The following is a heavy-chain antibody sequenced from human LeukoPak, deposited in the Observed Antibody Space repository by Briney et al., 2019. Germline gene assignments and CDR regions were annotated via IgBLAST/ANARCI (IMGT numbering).Heavy chain of an antibody. Sequence: SGGSLRLSCAASGFNFIDYSMNWVRQAPGKGLEWISYIGISSGNTKYADSVKGRFTISRDKARNSLYLQMNSLRVEDTAVYYCARDHCYAFDNWGHGTLVTVSS. D-gene: IGHD2-15*01. J-gene: IGHJ4*01. CDR3: ARDHCYAFDN. V-gene: IGHV3-48*01. CDR2: IGISSGNT. CDR1: GFNFIDYS.